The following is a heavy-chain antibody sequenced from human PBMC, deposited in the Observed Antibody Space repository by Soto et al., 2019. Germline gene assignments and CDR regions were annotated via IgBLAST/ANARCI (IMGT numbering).Heavy chain of an antibody. Sequence: QVQLQESGPGLVKPSETLSLTCTVSGASISSYYWNWIRQSPGKGLEWIGYMHDSGSTSCNPSLKSRVTISVDTSRNQFSLKLTSVTAADTAVYYCAAPPRYWGQGILVTVSS. CDR3: AAPPRY. CDR2: MHDSGST. J-gene: IGHJ4*02. D-gene: IGHD6-6*01. CDR1: GASISSYY. V-gene: IGHV4-59*01.